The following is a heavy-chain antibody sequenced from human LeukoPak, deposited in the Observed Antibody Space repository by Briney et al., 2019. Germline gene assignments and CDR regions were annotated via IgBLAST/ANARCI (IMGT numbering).Heavy chain of an antibody. V-gene: IGHV1-8*03. Sequence: ASVKVSCKASGYTFTSYGISWVRQAPGQGLEWTGWMNPNSGNTGYAQNFQGRVTITRDTSISTAYMELSSLRSEDTAMYYCARGEADSSGYPPFDPWGQGTLVTVSS. D-gene: IGHD3-22*01. CDR2: MNPNSGNT. CDR3: ARGEADSSGYPPFDP. J-gene: IGHJ5*02. CDR1: GYTFTSYG.